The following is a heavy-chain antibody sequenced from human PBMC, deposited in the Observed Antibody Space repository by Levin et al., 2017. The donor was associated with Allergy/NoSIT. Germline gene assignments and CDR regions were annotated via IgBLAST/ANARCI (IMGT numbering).Heavy chain of an antibody. J-gene: IGHJ2*01. V-gene: IGHV4-59*01. CDR2: VYYSGST. CDR3: ARVLGRNENWHFDP. CDR1: TGSIRSYY. Sequence: PSETLSLTCTASTGSIRSYYWAWIRRPPGKGLEWIGYVYYSGSTNYNPSLKSRVTMSVDPPKNQFSLNLTSVTAADTAVYYCARVLGRNENWHFDPWGRGALVTVSS.